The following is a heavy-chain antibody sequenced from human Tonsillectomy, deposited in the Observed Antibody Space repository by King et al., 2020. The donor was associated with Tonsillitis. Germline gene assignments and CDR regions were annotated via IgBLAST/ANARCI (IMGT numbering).Heavy chain of an antibody. D-gene: IGHD3-9*01. CDR2: MFYSGSA. V-gene: IGHV4-30-2*01. CDR3: ARAANDFDWLLNPWFDP. CDR1: GGSISSGTYS. J-gene: IGHJ5*01. Sequence: QLQESGSRLVMPSQTLSLTCTVSGGSISSGTYSWSWIRQPPGKGLEWIGYMFYSGSAYYNPSFKSRVTLSVDRSKNQFSLKLKSVTAADTAMYYCARAANDFDWLLNPWFDPWGQGTRVTVSS.